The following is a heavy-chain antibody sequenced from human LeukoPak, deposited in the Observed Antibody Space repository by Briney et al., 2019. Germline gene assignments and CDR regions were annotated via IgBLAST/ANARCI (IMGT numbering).Heavy chain of an antibody. J-gene: IGHJ4*02. Sequence: PGGSLRLSCAASGFTFSSYAMSWVRQAPGKGLEWVSAISGSGGSTYYADSVKGRFTISRDNSRSTLYLQMNSLRAEDTAVYYCAKAVDIVVVPAAMVFYYWGQGTLVTVSS. CDR1: GFTFSSYA. CDR2: ISGSGGST. CDR3: AKAVDIVVVPAAMVFYY. D-gene: IGHD2-2*01. V-gene: IGHV3-23*01.